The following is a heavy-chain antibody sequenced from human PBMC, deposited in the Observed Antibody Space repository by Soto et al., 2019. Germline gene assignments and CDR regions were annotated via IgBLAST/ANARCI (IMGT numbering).Heavy chain of an antibody. CDR2: INPSGGAT. D-gene: IGHD5-12*01. V-gene: IGHV1-46*01. Sequence: QVQLVQSGAEVKKPGASVKISCKASGYTFSDYFMHWVRQAPGQGLEWIGLINPSGGATSYPQKFQGSVSLTVDTSTSTFYMDLRSLQSDDTAVYYCARERQKWRRNDAFDIWGQGTLVTV. CDR1: GYTFSDYF. CDR3: ARERQKWRRNDAFDI. J-gene: IGHJ3*02.